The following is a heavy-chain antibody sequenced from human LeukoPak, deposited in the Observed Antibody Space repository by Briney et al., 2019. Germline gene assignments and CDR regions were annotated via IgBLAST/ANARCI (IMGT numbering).Heavy chain of an antibody. Sequence: ASVKVSCKASGYTFTNNALNWVRQAPGQGLEWMGWINPYNGNTNYAQKLQGRVTMTTDTSTNTAYMELRSLRSDDTAVYYCGRGVVGHYYFCGMDVWGQGTTVTVSS. J-gene: IGHJ6*02. V-gene: IGHV1-18*01. CDR2: INPYNGNT. CDR1: GYTFTNNA. D-gene: IGHD3-10*01. CDR3: GRGVVGHYYFCGMDV.